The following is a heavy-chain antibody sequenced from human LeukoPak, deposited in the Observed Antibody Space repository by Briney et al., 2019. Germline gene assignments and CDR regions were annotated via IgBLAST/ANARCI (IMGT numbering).Heavy chain of an antibody. CDR3: ARESGATYYYYGMDV. J-gene: IGHJ6*02. V-gene: IGHV1-69*04. Sequence: SVKVSCKASGGTFSSYAISWVRQAPGQGLEWMGRIIPILGIANYAQKFQGRVTITADKSTSTAYMELSSLRSEDTAVYYCARESGATYYYYGMDVWGQGTTVTVSS. CDR1: GGTFSSYA. CDR2: IIPILGIA. D-gene: IGHD1-26*01.